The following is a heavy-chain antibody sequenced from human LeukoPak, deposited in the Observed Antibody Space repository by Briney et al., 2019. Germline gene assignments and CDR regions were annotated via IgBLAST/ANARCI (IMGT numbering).Heavy chain of an antibody. J-gene: IGHJ4*02. CDR3: ARLVGAYYFDY. D-gene: IGHD1-26*01. CDR2: IYYSGST. CDR1: GGSISSYY. V-gene: IGHV4-59*08. Sequence: PSETLSLTCTVSGGSISSYYWSWIRRPPGNGLEWIGYIYYSGSTNYNPSLKSRVTISVDTSKNQFSLKLSSVTAADTAVYYCARLVGAYYFDYWGQGTLVTVSS.